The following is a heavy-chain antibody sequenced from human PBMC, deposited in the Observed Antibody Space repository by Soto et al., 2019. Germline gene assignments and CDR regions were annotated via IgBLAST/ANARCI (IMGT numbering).Heavy chain of an antibody. V-gene: IGHV3-74*01. J-gene: IGHJ4*02. D-gene: IGHD6-19*01. Sequence: AAGFTFSSYWMHWVRQAPGKGLVWVSRINSDGSSTSYADSVKGRFTISRDNAKNTLYLQMNSLRAEDTAVYSCARGRGSGTADYWGQGTLVTVSS. CDR1: GFTFSSYW. CDR2: INSDGSST. CDR3: ARGRGSGTADY.